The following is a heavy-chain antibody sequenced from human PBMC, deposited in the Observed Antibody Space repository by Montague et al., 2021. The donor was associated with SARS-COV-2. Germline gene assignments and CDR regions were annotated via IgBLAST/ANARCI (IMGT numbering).Heavy chain of an antibody. Sequence: SETLSLTCTVSGGSINNTSYYWGWIRQPPGKGLEWIGSIFYRGNTHYNASLKGRVTVSVDTSKNQFSLNLTSVTAADTALYYYARLTTSGSIAWGQGTLVTVSS. CDR3: ARLTTSGSIA. CDR1: GGSINNTSYY. V-gene: IGHV4-39*01. D-gene: IGHD6-19*01. CDR2: IFYRGNT. J-gene: IGHJ5*02.